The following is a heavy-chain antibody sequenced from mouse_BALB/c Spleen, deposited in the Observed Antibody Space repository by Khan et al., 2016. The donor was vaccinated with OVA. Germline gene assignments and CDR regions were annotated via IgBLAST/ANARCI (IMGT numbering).Heavy chain of an antibody. CDR3: ASSSVDYYGMDY. CDR2: ISSGGHYT. J-gene: IGHJ4*01. D-gene: IGHD2-12*01. CDR1: GFTFSSFA. Sequence: EVELVESGGGVVKPGGSLKLSCSASGFTFSSFAMSWVRQTPEKRLEWVATISSGGHYTFYPDSVKGRFTISRDNARNTLYLQMSSLRSEDTAMYCCASSSVDYYGMDYWGQGTSVTVSS. V-gene: IGHV5-9-3*01.